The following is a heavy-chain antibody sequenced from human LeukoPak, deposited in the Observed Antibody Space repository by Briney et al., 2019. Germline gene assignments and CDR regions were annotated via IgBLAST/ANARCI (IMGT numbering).Heavy chain of an antibody. CDR3: ARETYYDFWSHDY. CDR1: GGSISSGSYY. D-gene: IGHD3-3*01. Sequence: SETLSLTCTVSGGSISSGSYYWSWIRRPAGKGLEWIGRIYTSGSTNYNPSLKSRVTISVDTSKNQFSLKLSSVTAADTAVYYCARETYYDFWSHDYWGQGTLVTVSS. CDR2: IYTSGST. J-gene: IGHJ4*02. V-gene: IGHV4-61*02.